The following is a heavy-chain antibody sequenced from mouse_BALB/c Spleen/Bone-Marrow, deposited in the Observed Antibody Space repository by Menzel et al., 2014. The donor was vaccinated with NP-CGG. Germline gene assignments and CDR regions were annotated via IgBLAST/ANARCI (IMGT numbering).Heavy chain of an antibody. D-gene: IGHD1-1*01. V-gene: IGHV3-6*01. CDR1: GYSITSGYY. CDR2: ISYDGSN. CDR3: ARGFITTVVPFAY. Sequence: DVKLQESGPGLVKSSQSLSLTCSVTGYSITSGYYWNWIRQFPGSKLEWMGYISYDGSNNHNPSLKNRISITRDTSKNQLFLKLNSVATEDTATYYCARGFITTVVPFAYWGQGTLVTVSA. J-gene: IGHJ3*01.